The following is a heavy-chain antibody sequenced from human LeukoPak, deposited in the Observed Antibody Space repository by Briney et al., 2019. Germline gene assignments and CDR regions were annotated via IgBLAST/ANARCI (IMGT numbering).Heavy chain of an antibody. Sequence: PGGSLRLSCAASGFTFSSYAMHWVRQAPGKGLEYVSAISSNGGSTYYANSVKGRFTISRDNSKNTLYLQMGSLRAEDMAVYYCAKGTSSSQHLDYWGQGTLVTVSS. V-gene: IGHV3-64*01. CDR1: GFTFSSYA. CDR2: ISSNGGST. J-gene: IGHJ4*02. D-gene: IGHD6-6*01. CDR3: AKGTSSSQHLDY.